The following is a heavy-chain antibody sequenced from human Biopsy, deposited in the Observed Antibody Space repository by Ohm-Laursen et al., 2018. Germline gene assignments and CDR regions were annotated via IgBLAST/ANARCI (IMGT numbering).Heavy chain of an antibody. CDR3: ARAKLEPVYYYYGMDV. V-gene: IGHV1-18*01. Sequence: GSSVKVSCNVSGYTFTNYGISWVRQAPGQGLEWQGWINTENGNTIYAQNLQGRVTMTADTSTSIAYMEVTSLRSDDTAVYYCARAKLEPVYYYYGMDVWGQGTTVTVSS. D-gene: IGHD1-1*01. CDR2: INTENGNT. CDR1: GYTFTNYG. J-gene: IGHJ6*02.